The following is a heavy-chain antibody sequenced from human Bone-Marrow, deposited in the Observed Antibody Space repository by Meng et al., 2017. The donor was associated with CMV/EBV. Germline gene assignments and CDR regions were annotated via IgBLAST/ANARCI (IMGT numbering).Heavy chain of an antibody. V-gene: IGHV4-34*01. CDR3: ACESATYLGGRIYYHGMDV. CDR1: GGSFNAYY. CDR2: INHSGGT. Sequence: SETLSLTCTVYGGSFNAYYYNWFRQAPGKGLEWIGEINHSGGTNYNPSLKSRVTISVDKSKNQFSLRLTSVTAADTAVYYCACESATYLGGRIYYHGMDVWGQGTTVTVSS. J-gene: IGHJ6*02. D-gene: IGHD1-26*01.